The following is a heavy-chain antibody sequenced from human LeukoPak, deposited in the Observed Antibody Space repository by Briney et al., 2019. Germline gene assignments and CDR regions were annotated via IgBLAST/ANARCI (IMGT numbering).Heavy chain of an antibody. CDR3: ARRNPGNDAFDI. Sequence: PSETLSLTCTVSGGSISSYYWSWIRQPPGKGLEWIGYIYYSGSTNYNPSLKSRVTISVDTSKNQFSLKLSSVTAADTAVYYCARRNPGNDAFDIWGQGTKVTVSS. J-gene: IGHJ3*02. CDR1: GGSISSYY. D-gene: IGHD1-14*01. CDR2: IYYSGST. V-gene: IGHV4-59*08.